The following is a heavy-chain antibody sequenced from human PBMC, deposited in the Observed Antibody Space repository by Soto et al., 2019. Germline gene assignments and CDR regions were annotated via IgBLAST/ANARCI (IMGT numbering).Heavy chain of an antibody. D-gene: IGHD6-6*01. CDR3: AKDLGSSSSPLI. CDR1: GFTFSSYA. CDR2: ISGSGGST. V-gene: IGHV3-23*01. Sequence: EVQLLESGGGLVQPGGSLRLSCAASGFTFSSYAMSWFRQAPGKGLEWVSAISGSGGSTYYADSVKGRFTISRDNSKNTLYLQMNSLRAEDTAVYYCAKDLGSSSSPLIWGQGTLVTVSS. J-gene: IGHJ4*02.